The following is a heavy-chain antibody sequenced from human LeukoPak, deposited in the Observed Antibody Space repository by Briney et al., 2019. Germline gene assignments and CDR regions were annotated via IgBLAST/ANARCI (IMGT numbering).Heavy chain of an antibody. Sequence: GGSLKISCKGSGYSFTSYWIAWVRQMPGKGLEWMGIIHPRDPDIRYSPSFQGQVTISADKSISTAYLQWSSLKASDTAMYYCARTPDSYDSRGYQYWYFDLWGRGTLLTVSS. D-gene: IGHD3-22*01. CDR2: IHPRDPDI. J-gene: IGHJ2*01. V-gene: IGHV5-51*01. CDR1: GYSFTSYW. CDR3: ARTPDSYDSRGYQYWYFDL.